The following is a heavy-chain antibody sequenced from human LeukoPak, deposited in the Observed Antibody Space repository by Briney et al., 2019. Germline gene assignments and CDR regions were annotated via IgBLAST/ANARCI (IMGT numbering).Heavy chain of an antibody. D-gene: IGHD1-26*01. CDR3: ASKRIVGATLLGWFDP. CDR2: IIPIFGTA. J-gene: IGHJ5*02. CDR1: GGTFSSYA. Sequence: SVKVSCKASGGTFSSYAISWVRQAPGQGLEWMGGIIPIFGTANYAQKFQGRVTITADKSTSTAYMELSSLRSEDTAVYYCASKRIVGATLLGWFDPWGQGTLVTVSS. V-gene: IGHV1-69*06.